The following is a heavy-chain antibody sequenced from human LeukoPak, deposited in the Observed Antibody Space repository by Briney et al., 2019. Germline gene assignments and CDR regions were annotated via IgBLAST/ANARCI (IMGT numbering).Heavy chain of an antibody. CDR1: GFTFSSYG. V-gene: IGHV3-33*06. D-gene: IGHD6-13*01. Sequence: GRSLRLSCAASGFTFSSYGMHWVRQAPGKGLEWVAVIWYDGSNKYYAGSVKGRFTISTDNSKNTLYLQMNSLRAEDTAVYYCAKSFVGIAAAFDYWGQGTLVTVSS. CDR2: IWYDGSNK. J-gene: IGHJ4*02. CDR3: AKSFVGIAAAFDY.